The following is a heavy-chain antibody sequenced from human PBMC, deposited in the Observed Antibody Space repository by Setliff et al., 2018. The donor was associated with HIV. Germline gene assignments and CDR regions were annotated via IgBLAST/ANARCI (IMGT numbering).Heavy chain of an antibody. Sequence: SETLSLTCSVSGYFIRSGYYWGWIRQTPGTGLEWLGSVYHRGNTYYNPSLKSRVTISIDTSKNQFSLKLSSVTAADTAVYYCAREQREVSTYYFDYWAQGSLVTSPQ. V-gene: IGHV4-38-2*02. CDR3: AREQREVSTYYFDY. J-gene: IGHJ4*02. CDR2: VYHRGNT. CDR1: GYFIRSGYY. D-gene: IGHD5-18*01.